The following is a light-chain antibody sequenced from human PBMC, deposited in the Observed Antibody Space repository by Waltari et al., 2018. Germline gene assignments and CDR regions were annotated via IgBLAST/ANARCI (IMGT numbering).Light chain of an antibody. J-gene: IGKJ1*01. CDR1: QTISSY. CDR3: QQSYSTPRT. Sequence: DIQMTQSPSSLSASVGDRVTITYRASQTISSYLNWYQQKPGKAPELLIYAASSLQSGVPSRFSGRGSGTDFTLTISSLQPEDFATYYCQQSYSTPRTFGQGTKVEMK. CDR2: AAS. V-gene: IGKV1-39*01.